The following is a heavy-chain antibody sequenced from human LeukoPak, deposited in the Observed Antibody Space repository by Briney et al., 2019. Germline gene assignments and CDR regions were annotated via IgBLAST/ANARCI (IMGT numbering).Heavy chain of an antibody. CDR1: GFTLRSYA. Sequence: GGSLRLSCSASGFTLRSYAMGWVRQAPGKGLEWVANIKQDGSEKYYVDSVKGRFTISRDNAKNSLYLQMNSLRAEDTAVYYCAREGAAYGMDVWGQGTTVTVSS. D-gene: IGHD6-25*01. V-gene: IGHV3-7*01. J-gene: IGHJ6*02. CDR2: IKQDGSEK. CDR3: AREGAAYGMDV.